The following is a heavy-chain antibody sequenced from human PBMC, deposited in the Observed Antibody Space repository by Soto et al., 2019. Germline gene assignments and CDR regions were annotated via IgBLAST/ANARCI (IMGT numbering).Heavy chain of an antibody. Sequence: SETLSLTCTVSGGSISSYYWSWIRQPPGKGLEWIGYIYYSGSTNYNPSLKSRVTISVDTSKNQFSLKLSSVTAADTAVYYCARGGYYDSSGYYPYWDFDYWGQGTLVTVSS. CDR3: ARGGYYDSSGYYPYWDFDY. CDR2: IYYSGST. CDR1: GGSISSYY. V-gene: IGHV4-59*01. D-gene: IGHD3-22*01. J-gene: IGHJ4*02.